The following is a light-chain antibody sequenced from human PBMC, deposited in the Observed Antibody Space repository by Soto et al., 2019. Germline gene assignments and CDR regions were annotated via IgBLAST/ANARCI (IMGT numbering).Light chain of an antibody. Sequence: QSVLTQPASVSGSPGQSITISCTGTTSNLVSWYQHHPGKAPKLMIYEGSRRPSGVSDRFSGSSSGNTASLTISGLQAEDEAHYYCCSYAASTTPFGGGTKLTVL. CDR1: TSNL. CDR3: CSYAASTTP. CDR2: EGS. V-gene: IGLV2-23*01. J-gene: IGLJ2*01.